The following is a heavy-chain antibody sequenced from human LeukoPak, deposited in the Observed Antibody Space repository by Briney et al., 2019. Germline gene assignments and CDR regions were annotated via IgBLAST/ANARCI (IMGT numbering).Heavy chain of an antibody. CDR2: MYYSGST. J-gene: IGHJ4*02. D-gene: IGHD3-3*01. V-gene: IGHV4-59*01. CDR1: VGSISNYY. CDR3: ASSHPLGSNNDYYTPFDY. Sequence: SETLSLTCTVSVGSISNYYWSWIRQPPGKGLEWIGYMYYSGSTNYNPSLKSRVTISVDTSKNQFSLKLSSVTAADTAVYYCASSHPLGSNNDYYTPFDYWGQGTLVTVSS.